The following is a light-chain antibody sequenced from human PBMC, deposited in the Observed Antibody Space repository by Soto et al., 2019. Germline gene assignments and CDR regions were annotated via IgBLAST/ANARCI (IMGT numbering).Light chain of an antibody. CDR1: ESMSNC. Sequence: DIQMTQSPSTLSASVGDRVTITCRASESMSNCLAWYQQKPGKAPKLLISGASSLQSGVPSRFSGSASGTEFTLTISSLQPEDFATYYCLQDYNYPRTVGQGNKVDIK. J-gene: IGKJ1*01. V-gene: IGKV1-5*01. CDR2: GAS. CDR3: LQDYNYPRT.